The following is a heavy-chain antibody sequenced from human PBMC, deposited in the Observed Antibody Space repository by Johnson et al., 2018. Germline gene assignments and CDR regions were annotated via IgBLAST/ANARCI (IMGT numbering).Heavy chain of an antibody. CDR1: GFTFSSYW. V-gene: IGHV3-7*01. CDR3: ARLWAYCGGDCLDAFDI. CDR2: IKQDGSEK. J-gene: IGHJ3*02. D-gene: IGHD2-21*02. Sequence: EVQLVETGGGLVQPGGSLRLSCAASGFTFSSYWMSWVRQAPGKGLEWVANIKQDGSEKYYVDSVKGRFTISRDNAKNSLYLQMNSLSDDDTAVYYCARLWAYCGGDCLDAFDIWGQGTMVTVSS.